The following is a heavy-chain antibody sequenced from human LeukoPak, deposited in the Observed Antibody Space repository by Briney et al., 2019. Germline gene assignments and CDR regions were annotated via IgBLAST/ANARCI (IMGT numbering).Heavy chain of an antibody. Sequence: PGGSLRLSCAASGFTVSSNCMSWVRQAPGKGLEWVSSISSGSNYIYYADSLKGRFTISRDNAKNSLYLQMNSLRADDTAVYYCAREQFRNDVYDDFDYWGQGTLVTVSP. V-gene: IGHV3-21*01. CDR1: GFTVSSNC. CDR2: ISSGSNYI. J-gene: IGHJ4*02. D-gene: IGHD5/OR15-5a*01. CDR3: AREQFRNDVYDDFDY.